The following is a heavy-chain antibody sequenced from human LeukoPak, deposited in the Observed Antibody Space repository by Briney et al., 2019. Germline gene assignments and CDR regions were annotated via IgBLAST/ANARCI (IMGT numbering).Heavy chain of an antibody. CDR3: TTLRGPYYFDY. J-gene: IGHJ4*02. Sequence: GGPLRLSCAASGFTFSNAWMSWVRQAPGKGLEWVGRIKSKTDGGTTDYAAPVKGRFTISRDDSKNTLYLQMNSLKTEDTAVYYCTTLRGPYYFDYWGQGTLVTVSS. CDR1: GFTFSNAW. CDR2: IKSKTDGGTT. V-gene: IGHV3-15*01.